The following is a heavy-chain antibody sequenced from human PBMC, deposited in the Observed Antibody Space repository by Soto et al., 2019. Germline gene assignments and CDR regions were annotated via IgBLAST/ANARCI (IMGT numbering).Heavy chain of an antibody. CDR3: AKDAEQWLVGPFDY. CDR1: GFTFSSYG. V-gene: IGHV3-30*18. Sequence: QVQLVESGGGVVQPGRSLRLSCAASGFTFSSYGMHWVRQAPVKGLEWVAVISYDGSNKYYADSVKGRFTISRDNSKNTLYLQMNSLRAEDTAVYYCAKDAEQWLVGPFDYWGQGTLVTVS. D-gene: IGHD6-19*01. J-gene: IGHJ4*02. CDR2: ISYDGSNK.